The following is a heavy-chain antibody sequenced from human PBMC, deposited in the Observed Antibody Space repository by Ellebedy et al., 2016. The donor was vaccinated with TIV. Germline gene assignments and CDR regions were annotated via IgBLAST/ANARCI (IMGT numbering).Heavy chain of an antibody. Sequence: ASVKVSCXASGYNLSNYGISWVRQGPGQGLEWMGWINTGNGNTKYSQNFQGRVTITRDTSATTAYMELSSLMSEDTAVYYCATREWQDPMDVWGQGTTVTVSS. V-gene: IGHV1-3*04. CDR1: GYNLSNYG. J-gene: IGHJ6*02. CDR2: INTGNGNT. CDR3: ATREWQDPMDV. D-gene: IGHD3-3*01.